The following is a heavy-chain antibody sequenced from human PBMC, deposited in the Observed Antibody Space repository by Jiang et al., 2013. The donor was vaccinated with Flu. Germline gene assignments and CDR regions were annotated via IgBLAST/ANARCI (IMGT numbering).Heavy chain of an antibody. Sequence: VQLLESGGGVVQPGGSLRLSCAASGFSFSYYAMYWVRQPSGKGLEWLASIRFDGSTTSYADSVKGRFTISRDNPKNTLYLQMNSLRSEDTAMYYCATLRGSSFDTYLLDSWGQGTLVTVSS. CDR1: GFSFSYYA. D-gene: IGHD2-15*01. J-gene: IGHJ4*02. V-gene: IGHV3-30*02. CDR2: IRFDGSTT. CDR3: ATLRGSSFDTYLLDS.